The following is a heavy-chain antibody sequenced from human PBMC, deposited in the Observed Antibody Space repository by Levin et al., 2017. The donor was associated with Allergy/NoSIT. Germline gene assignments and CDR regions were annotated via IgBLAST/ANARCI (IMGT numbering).Heavy chain of an antibody. Sequence: GGSLRLSCAASGFTFSRHAMSWVRQAPEQGLEWVSTLSGSGGAIFYADSVKGRFAISRDNSKNTLYLQMNSLRGEDTAIYFCARGSNYAPEAEIDYWGQGTLVAVSS. D-gene: IGHD5-24*01. CDR3: ARGSNYAPEAEIDY. CDR2: LSGSGGAI. V-gene: IGHV3-23*01. CDR1: GFTFSRHA. J-gene: IGHJ4*02.